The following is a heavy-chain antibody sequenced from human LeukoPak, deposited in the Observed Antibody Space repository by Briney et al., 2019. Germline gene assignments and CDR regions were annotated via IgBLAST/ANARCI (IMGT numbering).Heavy chain of an antibody. CDR1: GFTFSSYW. V-gene: IGHV3-7*01. J-gene: IGHJ4*02. CDR3: ARDPGYSSSWYYFDY. Sequence: SGGSLRLSCAASGFTFSSYWMSWVRQAPGKGLEWVANIKQDGSEKYYVDSVKGRFTISRDNAKNSLYLQMNSLRAEDTAVYYCARDPGYSSSWYYFDYWGQGTLVTVSS. CDR2: IKQDGSEK. D-gene: IGHD6-13*01.